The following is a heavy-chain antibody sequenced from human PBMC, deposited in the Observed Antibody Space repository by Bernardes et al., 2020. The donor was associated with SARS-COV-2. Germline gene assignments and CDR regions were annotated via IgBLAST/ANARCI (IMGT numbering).Heavy chain of an antibody. CDR1: GFTLSSYW. D-gene: IGHD1-1*01. J-gene: IGHJ4*02. CDR2: INSDGSST. Sequence: GGSLRLSCAASGFTLSSYWMHWVRQAPGKGLVWVSRINSDGSSTSYADSVKGRFTISRDNAKNTLYLQMNSLRGEDTAVYYCARDLYTWNDVLDYWGQGTLVTVSS. V-gene: IGHV3-74*01. CDR3: ARDLYTWNDVLDY.